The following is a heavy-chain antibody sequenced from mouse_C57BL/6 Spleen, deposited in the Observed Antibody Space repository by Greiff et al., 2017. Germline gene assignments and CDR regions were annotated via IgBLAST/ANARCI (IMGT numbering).Heavy chain of an antibody. D-gene: IGHD3-2*02. V-gene: IGHV1-55*01. CDR2: IYPGSGST. CDR1: GYTFTSYW. Sequence: QVQLQQPGAELVKPGASVKMSCKASGYTFTSYWITWVKQRPGQGLEWIGDIYPGSGSTKYNEKFKGKATLTVDTSSSTAYMQLSSLTSEDSAVYYSARAAAHPYAIDYWGQGTSVTVSA. CDR3: ARAAAHPYAIDY. J-gene: IGHJ4*01.